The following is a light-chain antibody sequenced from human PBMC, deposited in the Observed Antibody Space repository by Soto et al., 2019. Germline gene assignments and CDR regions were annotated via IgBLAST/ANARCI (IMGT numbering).Light chain of an antibody. V-gene: IGLV2-23*03. CDR1: SSDVGGYNL. CDR2: EGS. Sequence: QSVLTHPASVSGSPGQSITISCTGTSSDVGGYNLVSWYQQHPGKAPKLMIYEGSKRPSGVSNRSSGSKSGNTASLTISGLQAEDEADYYCCSYAGSSTFFYVLGTGTKVTVL. J-gene: IGLJ1*01. CDR3: CSYAGSSTFFYV.